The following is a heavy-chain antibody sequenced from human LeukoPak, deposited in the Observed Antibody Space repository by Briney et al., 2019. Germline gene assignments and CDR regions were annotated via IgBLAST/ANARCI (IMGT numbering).Heavy chain of an antibody. Sequence: GGSLRLSCAASGFTFSTYAMHWVRQAPGKGLEWVAVIPYDGSNKYYADSVKGRFTISRENSKNTLYLQMNSLRVEDTAIYYCAKDEYGDYDGRLDYWGQGTLVTVSS. CDR2: IPYDGSNK. D-gene: IGHD4-17*01. V-gene: IGHV3-30*04. CDR1: GFTFSTYA. CDR3: AKDEYGDYDGRLDY. J-gene: IGHJ4*02.